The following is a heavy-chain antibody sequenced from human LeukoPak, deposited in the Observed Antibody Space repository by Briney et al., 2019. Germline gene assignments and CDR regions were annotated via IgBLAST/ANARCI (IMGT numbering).Heavy chain of an antibody. D-gene: IGHD3-22*01. CDR2: ISTRSDYT. J-gene: IGHJ3*02. CDR1: GFTFDSYS. V-gene: IGHV3-21*04. Sequence: GGSLRLSCAAFGFTFDSYSVTWVRQAPGKGLEWISSISTRSDYTYYTDSVEGRFTISRDDAKNSLFLQMNSLRAEDTAVYYCAKTKITLIVVANPNSGALDIWGQGTLVTVSS. CDR3: AKTKITLIVVANPNSGALDI.